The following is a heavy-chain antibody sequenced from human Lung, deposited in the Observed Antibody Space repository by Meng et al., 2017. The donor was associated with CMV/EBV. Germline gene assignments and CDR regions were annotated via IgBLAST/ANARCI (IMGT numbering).Heavy chain of an antibody. V-gene: IGHV1-69*10. J-gene: IGHJ4*02. CDR3: AGTLGSYYDY. Sequence: KVSCKASGGTLSSYALSWVRQAPGQGLEWMGDIIPILGIVNYAQKFRGRVTITADRATGTAYMELSSLRSEDTAVYYCAGTLGSYYDYWGQGTLVTVSS. CDR1: GGTLSSYA. CDR2: IIPILGIV. D-gene: IGHD1-26*01.